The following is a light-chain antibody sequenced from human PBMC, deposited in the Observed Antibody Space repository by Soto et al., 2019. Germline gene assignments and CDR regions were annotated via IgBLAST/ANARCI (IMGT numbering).Light chain of an antibody. CDR3: QSYDSSLSGWV. V-gene: IGLV1-40*01. CDR2: GNS. CDR1: SSNIGAGYD. J-gene: IGLJ3*02. Sequence: ELTQPPSVSESLGQRVTISCTGSSSNIGAGYDVHWYQQLPGTAPKLLIYGNSNRPSGVPDRFSGSKSGTSASLAITGLQAEDEADYYCQSYDSSLSGWVFGGGTKLTVL.